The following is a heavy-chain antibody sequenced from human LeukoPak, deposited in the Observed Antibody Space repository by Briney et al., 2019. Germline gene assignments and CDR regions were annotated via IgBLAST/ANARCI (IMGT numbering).Heavy chain of an antibody. D-gene: IGHD3-3*01. Sequence: GGSLRLSCAASGFTFSSYWMHWVRQAPGKGLVWVSRINTDGSSTSYADSVKGRFTISRDNAKNTLYLQMNSLRAEDTAVYYCARDFHDFWSGYPPMDVWGKGTTVTVSS. J-gene: IGHJ6*03. CDR3: ARDFHDFWSGYPPMDV. CDR1: GFTFSSYW. V-gene: IGHV3-74*01. CDR2: INTDGSST.